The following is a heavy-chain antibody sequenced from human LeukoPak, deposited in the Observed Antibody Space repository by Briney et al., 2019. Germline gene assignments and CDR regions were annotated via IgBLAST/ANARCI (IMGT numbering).Heavy chain of an antibody. Sequence: PGGSLRLSCAASGFTFSYYTMNWVRQAPGKGLEWLGRIRSKTDGGTTDYAAPVKGRFIISRDDSRNTFYLQMNSLKTEDTALYYCATWADLYDHWGQGTLVTVSS. CDR2: IRSKTDGGTT. CDR3: ATWADLYDH. V-gene: IGHV3-15*01. CDR1: GFTFSYYT. J-gene: IGHJ4*02.